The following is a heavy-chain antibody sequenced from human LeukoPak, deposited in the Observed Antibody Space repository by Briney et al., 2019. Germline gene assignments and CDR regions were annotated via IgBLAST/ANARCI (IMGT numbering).Heavy chain of an antibody. CDR1: GFTFSSYS. D-gene: IGHD2/OR15-2a*01. Sequence: GGSLRLSCAASGFTFSSYSMNWVRQAPGKGLEWVSYISSSSSTIYYADSVKGRFTISRDNSKNTLYLQMNSLRAEDTAVYYCAKDFWAFDIWGQGTMVTVSS. CDR3: AKDFWAFDI. J-gene: IGHJ3*02. CDR2: ISSSSSTI. V-gene: IGHV3-48*01.